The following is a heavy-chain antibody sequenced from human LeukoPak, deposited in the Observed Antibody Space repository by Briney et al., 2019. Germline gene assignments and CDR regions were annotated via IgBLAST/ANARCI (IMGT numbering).Heavy chain of an antibody. CDR2: ISGSGDNT. CDR3: ANRSGYTTGWFFDF. CDR1: GFSFSSYA. V-gene: IGHV3-23*01. Sequence: GGSLRLSCAASGFSFSSYAISWVREAPGKGLEWVSYISGSGDNTYYAESAKGPFTISRHNSKNTLFLQMNSLRAEDTAVFYCANRSGYTTGWFFDFWGQGTLVTVSS. J-gene: IGHJ4*02. D-gene: IGHD6-19*01.